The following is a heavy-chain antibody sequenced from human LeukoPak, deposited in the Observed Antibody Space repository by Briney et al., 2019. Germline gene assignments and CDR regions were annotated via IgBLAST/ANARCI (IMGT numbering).Heavy chain of an antibody. D-gene: IGHD5/OR15-5a*01. CDR3: ARTVGGSVSYFDF. CDR2: IYYSGIS. Sequence: PSQTLSLTCTVSGGSISIGGYYWSRIRQYPGKGLEWIGYIYYSGISDYNPSLKSRVNISVDTSKNHFSLKLRSVTAADTAVYYCARTVGGSVSYFDFWGQGTLVTVSS. J-gene: IGHJ4*02. V-gene: IGHV4-31*03. CDR1: GGSISIGGYY.